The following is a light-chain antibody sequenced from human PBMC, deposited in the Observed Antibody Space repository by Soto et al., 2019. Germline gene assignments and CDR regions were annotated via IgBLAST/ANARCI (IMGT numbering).Light chain of an antibody. CDR2: WAS. CDR1: QSLLYSSNNKNY. V-gene: IGKV4-1*01. J-gene: IGKJ2*01. CDR3: HPYYYTPST. Sequence: DIVMTQSPDSLAVSLGERATINCKSSQSLLYSSNNKNYLAWYQQKPGQPPKLLIYWASTRESGVPDRFSGSGSGTDFTLTISRLQAEDVAVYYCHPYYYTPSTFGQGTKLEIK.